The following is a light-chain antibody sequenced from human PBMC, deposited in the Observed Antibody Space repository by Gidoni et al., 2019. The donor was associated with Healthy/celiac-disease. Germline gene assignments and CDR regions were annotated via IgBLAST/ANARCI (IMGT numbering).Light chain of an antibody. V-gene: IGKV3-11*01. CDR1: QSVSSY. J-gene: IGKJ4*01. CDR3: QQRSNWPPALT. Sequence: EIVLTQSPATLSLAPGERATLSCTASQSVSSYLAWYQQKPSQAPRLLIYDASNRATGISARFSGSGSGTDFTLTISSLGPEDFAVFYCQQRSNWPPALTFGGGTKVEIK. CDR2: DAS.